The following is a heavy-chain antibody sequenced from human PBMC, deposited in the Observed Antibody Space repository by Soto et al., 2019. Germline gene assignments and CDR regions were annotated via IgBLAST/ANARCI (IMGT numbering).Heavy chain of an antibody. V-gene: IGHV3-48*02. CDR2: ISSSSSTI. CDR1: GFTFSSYS. CDR3: VVGEAGHYYYYGMDV. J-gene: IGHJ6*02. Sequence: PGGSLRLSCAASGFTFSSYSMNWVRQAPGKGLEWVSYISSSSSTIYYADSVKGRFTISRDNAKNSLYLQMNSLRDEDTAVYYCVVGEAGHYYYYGMDVWGQGTKVTVSS. D-gene: IGHD2-21*01.